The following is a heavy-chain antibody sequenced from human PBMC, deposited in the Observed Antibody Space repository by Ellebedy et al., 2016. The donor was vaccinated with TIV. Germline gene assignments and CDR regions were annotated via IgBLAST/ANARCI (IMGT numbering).Heavy chain of an antibody. CDR3: VGYYYTPGGPRNFDP. CDR2: INAGGGT. V-gene: IGHV3-23*01. D-gene: IGHD3-10*01. CDR1: GFTFSTYA. Sequence: PGGSLRLSCTASGFTFSTYAMNWVRQPPGKGLEWVSTINAGGGTYYADSMKGRFTISRDNARSTLYLQMNGLRAEDTAVYYCVGYYYTPGGPRNFDPWGRGTQVTVSS. J-gene: IGHJ2*01.